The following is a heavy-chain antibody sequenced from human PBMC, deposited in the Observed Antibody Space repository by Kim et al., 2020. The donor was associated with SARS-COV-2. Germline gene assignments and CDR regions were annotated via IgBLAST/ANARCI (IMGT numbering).Heavy chain of an antibody. CDR3: SSRAPGDYGDYEGALGI. J-gene: IGHJ3*02. V-gene: IGHV3-53*01. Sequence: GGSLRLSCVASGFTFSNNSMSWVRQAPGKGLECVAVIYNGGGTYYSDRVGGGCTIFRDDSTKTLMLQMNSLRREDKTVDYCSSRAPGDYGDYEGALGIWG. CDR1: GFTFSNNS. D-gene: IGHD4-17*01. CDR2: IYNGGGT.